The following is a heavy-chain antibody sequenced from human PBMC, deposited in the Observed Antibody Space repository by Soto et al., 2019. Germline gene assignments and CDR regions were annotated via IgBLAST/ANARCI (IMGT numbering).Heavy chain of an antibody. CDR2: INPSGGST. CDR1: GCTFTGYY. V-gene: IGHV1-46*01. Sequence: VQLVQSGAAVRKPGASVTVSCKASGCTFTGYYMHWVRQAPGQGLEWLGIINPSGGSTTYSHNFRGRVTMTRDTSTRTVYMDLSSLTSEDTAVYYCARGGITATTALGFDYWGQGALVTVSS. CDR3: ARGGITATTALGFDY. J-gene: IGHJ4*02. D-gene: IGHD1-20*01.